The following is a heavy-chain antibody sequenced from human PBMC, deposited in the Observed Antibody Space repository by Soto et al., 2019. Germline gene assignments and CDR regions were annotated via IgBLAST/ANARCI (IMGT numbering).Heavy chain of an antibody. Sequence: PXESLRLSFAASGFTFSSYVMHWVRQAPGKGLEWVAVISYDGSNKYYADSVKGRFTISRDNSKHTLYLQMNSLRPEDTAVYYCAKDLEGYCNTTSCYTYFGLDVWGQGTTVTVSS. CDR2: ISYDGSNK. J-gene: IGHJ6*02. CDR1: GFTFSSYV. V-gene: IGHV3-30*18. CDR3: AKDLEGYCNTTSCYTYFGLDV. D-gene: IGHD2-2*01.